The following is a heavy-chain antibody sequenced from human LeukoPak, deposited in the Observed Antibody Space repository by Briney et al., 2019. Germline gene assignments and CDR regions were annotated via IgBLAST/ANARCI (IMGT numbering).Heavy chain of an antibody. D-gene: IGHD2-15*01. CDR1: GYTFTGYY. CDR2: INPNSGGT. V-gene: IGHV1-2*02. CDR3: ARFDKDSGYLDY. J-gene: IGHJ4*02. Sequence: GASVKVSRKASGYTFTGYYMHWVRQAPGQGLEWMGWINPNSGGTNYAQKFQGRVTMTRDTSISTAYMELSRLRSDDTAVYYCARFDKDSGYLDYWGQGTLVTVSS.